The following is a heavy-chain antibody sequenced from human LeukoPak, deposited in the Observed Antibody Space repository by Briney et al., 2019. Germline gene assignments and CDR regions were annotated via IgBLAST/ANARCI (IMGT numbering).Heavy chain of an antibody. D-gene: IGHD3-10*01. Sequence: GGSLRLSCAASGFTFDDYAMHWVRQAPGKGLEWVSGISWNSGSIGYADSVKGRFTISRDNAKNSLYLQMSSLRAEDTALYYCAKSYGSGKLRSFDYWGQGTLVTVSS. V-gene: IGHV3-9*01. CDR2: ISWNSGSI. CDR1: GFTFDDYA. J-gene: IGHJ4*02. CDR3: AKSYGSGKLRSFDY.